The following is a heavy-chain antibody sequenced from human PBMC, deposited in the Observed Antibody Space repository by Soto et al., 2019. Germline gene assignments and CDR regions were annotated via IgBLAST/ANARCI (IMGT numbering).Heavy chain of an antibody. CDR2: IYYSGRT. J-gene: IGHJ4*02. CDR1: GFSLTRGYYC. CDR3: ARQTYYYDSSGYYTFDY. V-gene: IGHV4-30-4*01. D-gene: IGHD3-22*01. Sequence: PSQSLSLTWTLAGFSLTRGYYCWEWIRHPPGKGLEWIGYIYYSGRTYYNPSLKSRVTISVDTSKNQFSLKLSSVTAADTAVYYCARQTYYYDSSGYYTFDYWGQGTLVTVSS.